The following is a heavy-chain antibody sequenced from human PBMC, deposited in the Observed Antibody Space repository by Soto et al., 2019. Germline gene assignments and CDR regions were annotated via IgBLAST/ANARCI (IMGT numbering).Heavy chain of an antibody. J-gene: IGHJ4*02. D-gene: IGHD1-7*01. CDR3: ASPRWNYIY. CDR2: MNDSGRI. Sequence: QVQLQQWGAGLLKPSETLSLTCAVSGGSFSGYYWSWIRQPPGTGLEWIGEMNDSGRIRYNASLESRFAISVDTSKGHFSLTLTSVTAADTAAYYCASPRWNYIYWGQGTLVAVSS. V-gene: IGHV4-34*01. CDR1: GGSFSGYY.